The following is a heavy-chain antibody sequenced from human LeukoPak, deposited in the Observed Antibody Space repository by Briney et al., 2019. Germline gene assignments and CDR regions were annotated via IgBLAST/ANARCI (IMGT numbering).Heavy chain of an antibody. V-gene: IGHV4-59*01. CDR1: GGSISSYY. CDR3: ASGRDGYNPHYYYYYMDV. D-gene: IGHD5-24*01. CDR2: IYYSGST. J-gene: IGHJ6*03. Sequence: SETLSLTCTVSGGSISSYYWSWIRQPPGKGLEWIGYIYYSGSTNYNPSLTSRVTISVDTSKNQFSLKLSSVTAADTAVYYCASGRDGYNPHYYYYYMDVWGKGTTVTVSS.